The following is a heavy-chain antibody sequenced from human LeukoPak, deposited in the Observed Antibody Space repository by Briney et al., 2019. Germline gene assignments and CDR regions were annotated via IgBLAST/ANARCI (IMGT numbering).Heavy chain of an antibody. D-gene: IGHD6-19*01. V-gene: IGHV3-7*01. CDR2: IKRDGSEK. J-gene: IGHJ4*02. CDR1: GFTCTDYW. CDR3: ARRSSAWLHSDY. Sequence: GGSLRLSCAASGFTCTDYWMSWVRQAPGKGLEWVANIKRDGSEKYYVDSVKGRFTISRDNAKNSLYLQMNSLRAEDTAVYYCARRSSAWLHSDYWGQGTLVTVSS.